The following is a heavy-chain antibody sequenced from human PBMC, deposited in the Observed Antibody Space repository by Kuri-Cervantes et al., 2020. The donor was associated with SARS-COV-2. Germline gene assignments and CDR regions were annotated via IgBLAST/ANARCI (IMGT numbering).Heavy chain of an antibody. Sequence: GESLKISCAASGFTFSTYNMNWVRQAPGKGLEWVSSISRRSSYIYYADSVKGRFTISRDNAKNSLYLQMNSLRAEDAALYYCAKLSPITGSTPCYFDYWGQGTLVTVSS. CDR2: ISRRSSYI. J-gene: IGHJ4*02. CDR1: GFTFSTYN. CDR3: AKLSPITGSTPCYFDY. V-gene: IGHV3-21*04. D-gene: IGHD1-7*01.